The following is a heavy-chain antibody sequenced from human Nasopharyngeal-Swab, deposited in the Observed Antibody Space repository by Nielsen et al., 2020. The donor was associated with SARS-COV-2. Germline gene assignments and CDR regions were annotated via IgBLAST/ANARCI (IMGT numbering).Heavy chain of an antibody. D-gene: IGHD3-10*01. CDR3: ARGRGGWFGELFDY. Sequence: ASVKVSRMASGYTFTSYDINWVRQATGQGLEWMGWMNPNSGNTGYAQKFQGRVTMTRNTSISTAYMELSSLRSEDTAVYYCARGRGGWFGELFDYWGQGTLVTVSS. CDR2: MNPNSGNT. CDR1: GYTFTSYD. V-gene: IGHV1-8*01. J-gene: IGHJ4*02.